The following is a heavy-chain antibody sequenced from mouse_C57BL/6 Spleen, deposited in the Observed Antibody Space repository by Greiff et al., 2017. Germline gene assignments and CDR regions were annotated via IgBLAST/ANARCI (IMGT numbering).Heavy chain of an antibody. CDR1: GYTFTSYW. J-gene: IGHJ4*01. CDR2: IDPSDSDT. V-gene: IGHV1-52*01. D-gene: IGHD4-1*01. Sequence: VQLQQPGAELVRPGSSVKLSCKASGYTFTSYWMHWVKQRPIQGLEWIGNIDPSDSDTHYNQKFKDKATVTVAKSSSTAYMQLSSLTSEDSAVYYCARRRTGTGYYAMDYWGQGTSVTVSS. CDR3: ARRRTGTGYYAMDY.